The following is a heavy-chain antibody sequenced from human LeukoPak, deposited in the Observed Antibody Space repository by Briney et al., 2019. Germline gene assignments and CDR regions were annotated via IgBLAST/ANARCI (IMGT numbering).Heavy chain of an antibody. Sequence: RGESLKISCKGSGYRFTKSWIGWVRQMPGKGLDWLGIIYPDDSRTRYSPSFQGQVTISVDKSITTAYLQWTSLKASDTAMYYCARPSYGASDYWXQGTLVTVSS. J-gene: IGHJ4*02. CDR1: GYRFTKSW. V-gene: IGHV5-51*01. D-gene: IGHD4-17*01. CDR3: ARPSYGASDY. CDR2: IYPDDSRT.